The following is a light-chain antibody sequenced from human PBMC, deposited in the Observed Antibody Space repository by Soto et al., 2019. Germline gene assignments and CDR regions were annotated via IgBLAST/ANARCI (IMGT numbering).Light chain of an antibody. CDR3: QQYYSYWT. Sequence: ILMSQSPASLSASVGDTVTITCRASQDVDKWLAWYQQKPGKAPKLLIYKSSTLIGGVPSRFSAVGSGTEYSLSISGLQPEDVATYYCQQYYSYWTFGQGTKVDIK. CDR2: KSS. J-gene: IGKJ1*01. V-gene: IGKV1-5*03. CDR1: QDVDKW.